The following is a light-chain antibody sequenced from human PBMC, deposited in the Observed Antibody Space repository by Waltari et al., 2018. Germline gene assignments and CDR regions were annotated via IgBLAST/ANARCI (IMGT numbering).Light chain of an antibody. CDR2: SAS. V-gene: IGKV1-5*03. Sequence: TCRASQSSSSELAWYQHKPRKATSALIYSASSLESMVPSRFSGSGSGTQFTRTISSLQPDDFATYCCQQYNSYGCTVGPATKVETK. CDR1: QSSSSE. J-gene: IGKJ1*01. CDR3: QQYNSYGCT.